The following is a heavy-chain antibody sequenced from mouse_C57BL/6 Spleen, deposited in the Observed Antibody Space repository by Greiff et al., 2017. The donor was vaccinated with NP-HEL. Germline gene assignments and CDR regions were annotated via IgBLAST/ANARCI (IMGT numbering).Heavy chain of an antibody. CDR1: GFTFSSYA. D-gene: IGHD1-1*01. Sequence: EVKLVESGGGLVKPGGSLKLSCAASGFTFSSYAMSWVRQTPEKRLEWVATISDGGSYTYYPDNVKGRFTISRDNAKNNLYLQMSHLKSEDTAMYYCAREATYFFFDYWGQGTTLTVSS. J-gene: IGHJ2*01. CDR3: AREATYFFFDY. CDR2: ISDGGSYT. V-gene: IGHV5-4*01.